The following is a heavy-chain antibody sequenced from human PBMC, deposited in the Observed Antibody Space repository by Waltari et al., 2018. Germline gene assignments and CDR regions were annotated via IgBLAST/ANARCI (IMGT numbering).Heavy chain of an antibody. CDR2: INPSGSST. V-gene: IGHV1-46*01. Sequence: QVQLVQSGAEVRKPGASVKISCKASGYTFSSYYMYWVRQASGQGLEWMGTINPSGSSTSYSQKFQDRVTMTRDTSTRTDYMELSSLTSEDTAVYYCARGGVPYSRSWYGDYWGQGTQVTVSS. D-gene: IGHD6-13*01. J-gene: IGHJ4*02. CDR1: GYTFSSYY. CDR3: ARGGVPYSRSWYGDY.